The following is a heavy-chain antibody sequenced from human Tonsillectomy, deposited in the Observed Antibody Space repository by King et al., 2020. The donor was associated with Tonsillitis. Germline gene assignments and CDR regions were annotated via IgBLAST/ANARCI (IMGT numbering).Heavy chain of an antibody. CDR3: GTQALFSGALLCDGFDF. Sequence: MNWVRQAPGKGLEWLALISYDGAETYYADSVKGRFTVSRDNYKNNLFLKMNSLRSEENSVYYCGTQALFSGALLCDGFDFWGQGTMVTVS. D-gene: IGHD1-26*01. J-gene: IGHJ3*01. CDR2: ISYDGAET. V-gene: IGHV3-30-3*01.